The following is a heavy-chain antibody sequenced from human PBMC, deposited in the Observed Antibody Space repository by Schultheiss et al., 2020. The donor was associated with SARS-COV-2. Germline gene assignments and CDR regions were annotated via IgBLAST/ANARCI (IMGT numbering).Heavy chain of an antibody. CDR2: ISSSSSTI. D-gene: IGHD2-2*01. CDR3: ARGGGREIVVVPADYYMDV. CDR1: GFTFSSYG. Sequence: GGSLRLSCAASGFTFSSYGMHWVRQAPGKGLEWVSYISSSSSTIYYADSVKGRFTISRDNAKNSLYLQMNSLRDEDTAVYYCARGGGREIVVVPADYYMDVWGKGTTVTVSS. V-gene: IGHV3-48*02. J-gene: IGHJ6*03.